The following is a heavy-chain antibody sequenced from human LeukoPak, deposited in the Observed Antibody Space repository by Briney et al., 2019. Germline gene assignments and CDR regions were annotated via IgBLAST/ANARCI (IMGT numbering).Heavy chain of an antibody. CDR3: ARTIKTGDYGRGYFDY. V-gene: IGHV4-39*07. CDR2: IYYSGST. D-gene: IGHD4/OR15-4a*01. CDR1: GGSVSSGSYY. Sequence: SETLSLTCTVSGGSVSSGSYYCGWIRQPPGKGLEWIGSIYYSGSTDYNASLKSRVSISRDTSKNQFSLKLTSVTAADTAVYYCARTIKTGDYGRGYFDYWGQGTLVTVSS. J-gene: IGHJ4*02.